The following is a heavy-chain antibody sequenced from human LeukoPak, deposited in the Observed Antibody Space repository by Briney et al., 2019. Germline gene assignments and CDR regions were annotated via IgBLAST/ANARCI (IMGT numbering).Heavy chain of an antibody. D-gene: IGHD5-18*01. V-gene: IGHV3-21*04. CDR1: GFTFDDYG. CDR3: AKDGIQLWLCDY. J-gene: IGHJ4*02. CDR2: ISSSSTYI. Sequence: GSLRLSCAASGFTFDDYGMSWVRQAPGKGLEWVSSISSSSTYIYYADSVKGRFTISRDNAKNSLYLQMNSLRAEDTAVYYCAKDGIQLWLCDYWGQGTLVTVSS.